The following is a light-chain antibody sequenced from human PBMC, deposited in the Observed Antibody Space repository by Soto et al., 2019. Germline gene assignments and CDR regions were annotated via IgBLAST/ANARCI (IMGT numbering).Light chain of an antibody. V-gene: IGLV2-14*01. CDR2: DVS. CDR3: SSYTSSSRYV. CDR1: SSDVGDYNY. J-gene: IGLJ1*01. Sequence: SELKRAASGSGFAGGSRSIFCTGTSSDVGDYNYVSWYQQHPGKAPKFMIYDVSIRPSGVSNRFSGSKSGNTASLTISGLQAEGEADYYCSSYTSSSRYVFGTGTKVTVL.